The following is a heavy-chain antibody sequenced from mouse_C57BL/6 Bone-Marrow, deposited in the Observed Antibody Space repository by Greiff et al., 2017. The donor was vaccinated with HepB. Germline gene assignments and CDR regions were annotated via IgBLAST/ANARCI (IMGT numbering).Heavy chain of an antibody. V-gene: IGHV1-55*01. J-gene: IGHJ4*01. CDR1: GYTFTSYW. Sequence: QVQLQQPGAELVKPGASVKMSCKASGYTFTSYWITWVKQRPGQGLEWIGDIYPGSGSTNYNEKFKSKATLTVDTSSSTAYMQLSSLTSEDSALYYCAKKDGYYAMDYWGQGTSVTVSS. D-gene: IGHD2-3*01. CDR3: AKKDGYYAMDY. CDR2: IYPGSGST.